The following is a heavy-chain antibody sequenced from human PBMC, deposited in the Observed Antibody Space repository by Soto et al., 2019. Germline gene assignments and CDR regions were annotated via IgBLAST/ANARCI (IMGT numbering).Heavy chain of an antibody. CDR1: GYSISSGYY. Sequence: PSETLSLSCAVSGYSISSGYYWGWLRQPPGKGLGWIGGIYHGGSTYYNPTLNSRVTLSIDMTNNHVSLILNSVTAADTAVYYCARVGPWVPYYYDSSPYTFENWFDPWGQGTLVTVSS. V-gene: IGHV4-38-2*01. CDR3: ARVGPWVPYYYDSSPYTFENWFDP. J-gene: IGHJ5*02. CDR2: IYHGGST. D-gene: IGHD3-22*01.